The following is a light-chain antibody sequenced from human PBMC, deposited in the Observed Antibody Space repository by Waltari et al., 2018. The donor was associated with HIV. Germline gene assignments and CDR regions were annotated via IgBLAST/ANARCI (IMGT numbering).Light chain of an antibody. CDR3: QVWDTNSHHPGV. Sequence: SYVLTQPPSVSVAPGKTARITCGGNNIGSKSVHWYQPKPGQAPVLVIYDDSDRPSGIPERFSVSNAGNTATLTISRVEAGDEADYYCQVWDTNSHHPGVFGGGTKLTVL. CDR2: DDS. J-gene: IGLJ3*02. V-gene: IGLV3-21*04. CDR1: NIGSKS.